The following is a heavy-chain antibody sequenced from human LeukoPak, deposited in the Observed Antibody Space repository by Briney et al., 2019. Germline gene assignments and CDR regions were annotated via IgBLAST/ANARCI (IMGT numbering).Heavy chain of an antibody. J-gene: IGHJ4*02. CDR3: ARDKALLKGLILYNFDY. CDR2: INPSSGTT. CDR1: GYTFTNYY. Sequence: GASVTVSCKTSGYTFTNYYIDWVRQAPGQGLEWVGMINPSSGTTRYAQRFQGRVTMTRDTSTTTVYMELSSLRSEDTAVYYCARDKALLKGLILYNFDYWGQGTLVTVSS. V-gene: IGHV1-46*01. D-gene: IGHD6-19*01.